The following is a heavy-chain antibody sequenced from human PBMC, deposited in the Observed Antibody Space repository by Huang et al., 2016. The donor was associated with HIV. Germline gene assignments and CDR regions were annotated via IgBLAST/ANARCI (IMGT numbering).Heavy chain of an antibody. CDR2: ISGYNGNT. V-gene: IGHV1-18*01. CDR3: ARATLTGALDI. CDR1: GYNFNSYG. J-gene: IGHJ3*01. Sequence: QVRLVQSGCEVKKPGASVKVSCKASGYNFNSYGLDWVRQAPGQGLEGMGRISGYNGNTKYAQNSQGGVTMTIDKAMGTAYLELRSLRSDDTAVYYCARATLTGALDIWGQGTMVTVSS. D-gene: IGHD3-16*01.